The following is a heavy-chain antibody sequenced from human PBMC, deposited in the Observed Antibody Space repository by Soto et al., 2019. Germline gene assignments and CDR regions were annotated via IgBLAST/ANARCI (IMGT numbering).Heavy chain of an antibody. CDR3: ARGRGKNTVPYYYYGMDV. Sequence: GGSLRLSCAASGFTFSSYSMNWVRQAPGKGLEWVSSISSSSSYIYYADSVKGRFTISRDNAKNSLYLQMNSLRAEDTAVYYCARGRGKNTVPYYYYGMDVWGQGTTVTVSS. CDR2: ISSSSSYI. V-gene: IGHV3-21*01. J-gene: IGHJ6*02. D-gene: IGHD3-16*01. CDR1: GFTFSSYS.